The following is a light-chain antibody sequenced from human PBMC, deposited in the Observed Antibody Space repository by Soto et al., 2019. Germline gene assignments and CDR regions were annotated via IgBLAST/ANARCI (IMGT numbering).Light chain of an antibody. Sequence: QSALTQPPSASGSPGQSVTISCTGTSSDVGGYNYVSWYQQHPGKAPKLMIYEVSKRPSGVPDRFSGFKSANTASLTVSGLQAEDEADYYCCSYAGSNGVFGTGTKLTVL. CDR2: EVS. V-gene: IGLV2-8*01. CDR3: CSYAGSNGV. CDR1: SSDVGGYNY. J-gene: IGLJ1*01.